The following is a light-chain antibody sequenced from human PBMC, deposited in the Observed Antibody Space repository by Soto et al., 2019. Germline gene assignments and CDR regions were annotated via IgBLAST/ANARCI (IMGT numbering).Light chain of an antibody. Sequence: VLTQSPATLSLSPGESATRSCRASQNVGNNLAWYQQKSGQAPRLLIYAASDRATGVPARFSGRLSGTDFTLTISSLEPEDFATYFCQQRSRWPRGTFGRGTKLE. CDR1: QNVGNN. CDR2: AAS. J-gene: IGKJ2*02. V-gene: IGKV3-11*01. CDR3: QQRSRWPRGT.